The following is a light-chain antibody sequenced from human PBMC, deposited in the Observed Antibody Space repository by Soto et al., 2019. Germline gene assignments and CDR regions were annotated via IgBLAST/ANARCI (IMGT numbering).Light chain of an antibody. CDR3: QSFDSSLRAYV. Sequence: QSALTQPPSVSGAPGQRVTISCTGSSSNFGAGYEVHWYKQLPGAAPTLVIFNNLNRPSGVPERFSGSKSGTSASLVISGLQAEDEADYYCQSFDSSLRAYVFGSGTKQTVL. CDR2: NNL. V-gene: IGLV1-40*01. J-gene: IGLJ1*01. CDR1: SSNFGAGYE.